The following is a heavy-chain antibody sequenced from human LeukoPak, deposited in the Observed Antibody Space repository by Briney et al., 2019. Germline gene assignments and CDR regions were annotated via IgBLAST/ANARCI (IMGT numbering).Heavy chain of an antibody. CDR1: GGSISSYY. V-gene: IGHV3-15*01. D-gene: IGHD3-22*01. J-gene: IGHJ4*02. CDR3: ITFSMIVVVIAD. Sequence: KPSETLSLTCTVSGGSISSYYWSWIRQPPGKGLEWVGRIKSKTDGGTTDYAAPVKGRFTISRDDSKNTLYLQMNSLKTEDTAFYYCITFSMIVVVIADWGQGTLVTVSS. CDR2: IKSKTDGGTT.